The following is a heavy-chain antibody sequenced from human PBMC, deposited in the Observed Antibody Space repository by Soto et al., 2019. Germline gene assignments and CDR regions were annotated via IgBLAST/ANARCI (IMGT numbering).Heavy chain of an antibody. Sequence: EVKLLESGGGLVQPGGSLRLSCGVSGFTVTSNGVSWVRQAPGKGLEWVSAISPNGQGIWYADSVKGRFTISRDISRNTVLLQMDSLRAEDTAVYYCAKGRQYPRDYFHYWGQGTLVTVSS. CDR3: AKGRQYPRDYFHY. J-gene: IGHJ4*02. D-gene: IGHD4-4*01. V-gene: IGHV3-23*01. CDR1: GFTVTSNG. CDR2: ISPNGQGI.